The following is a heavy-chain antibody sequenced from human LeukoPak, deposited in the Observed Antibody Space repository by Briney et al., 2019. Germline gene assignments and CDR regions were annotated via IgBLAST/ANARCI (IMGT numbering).Heavy chain of an antibody. CDR2: FDPEDGET. CDR3: ATEVVAAAGRPNYFDY. Sequence: ASVKVSCKVSGYTLTELSMHWVRQAPGKGLEWMGGFDPEDGETIYAQKFQGRVIMTEDTSTDTAYMELSSLRSGDTAVYYCATEVVAAAGRPNYFDYWGQGTLVTVSS. D-gene: IGHD6-13*01. J-gene: IGHJ4*02. CDR1: GYTLTELS. V-gene: IGHV1-24*01.